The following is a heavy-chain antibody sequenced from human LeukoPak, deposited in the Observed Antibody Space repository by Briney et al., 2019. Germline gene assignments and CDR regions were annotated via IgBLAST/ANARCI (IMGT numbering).Heavy chain of an antibody. D-gene: IGHD6-13*01. CDR2: IWYDGSNK. Sequence: GGSLRLSCAASGFTFSSYGMHWVRQAPGKGLEWVAVIWYDGSNKYYADSVKGRFTISRDNSKNTLYLQMNSLRAEDTAVYYCASSSWYSPEGYWGQGTLVTVSS. CDR1: GFTFSSYG. J-gene: IGHJ4*02. V-gene: IGHV3-33*01. CDR3: ASSSWYSPEGY.